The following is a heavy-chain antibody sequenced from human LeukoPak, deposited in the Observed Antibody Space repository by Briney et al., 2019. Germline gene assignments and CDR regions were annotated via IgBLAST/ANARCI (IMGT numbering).Heavy chain of an antibody. CDR1: GFTFSSYS. J-gene: IGHJ6*03. CDR3: ARAYSESYGLGYYYMDV. CDR2: ISSSSSYI. D-gene: IGHD1-26*01. V-gene: IGHV3-21*01. Sequence: GGSLRLSCAASGFTFSSYSMNWVRQAPGKGLEWVSSISSSSSYIYYADSVKGRFTISRDNAKKSLYLQMNSLRAEDTAVYYCARAYSESYGLGYYYMDVWGKGTTVTVSS.